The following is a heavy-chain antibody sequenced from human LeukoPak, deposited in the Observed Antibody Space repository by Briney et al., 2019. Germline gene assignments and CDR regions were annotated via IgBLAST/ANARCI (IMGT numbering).Heavy chain of an antibody. Sequence: PGGSLRLSCAAPGFTFSSYGMHWVRQAPGKGREWVAVISYDGSNKYYADSVKGRFTISRDNSKNTLYLQMNSLRAEDTFVYYCADGIRDCSSTSCHYYYYYYGMDVWGQGTTVTVSS. J-gene: IGHJ6*02. V-gene: IGHV3-30*03. CDR2: ISYDGSNK. CDR3: ADGIRDCSSTSCHYYYYYYGMDV. CDR1: GFTFSSYG. D-gene: IGHD2-2*01.